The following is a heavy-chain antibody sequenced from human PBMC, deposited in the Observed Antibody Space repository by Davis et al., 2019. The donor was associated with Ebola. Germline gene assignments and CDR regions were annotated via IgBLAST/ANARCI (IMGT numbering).Heavy chain of an antibody. Sequence: AASVTVSRLASGYTLTSYAMHWVRQAPGQRLEWMGWIHAGYGNTKYSQKFQGRVTITRDTSANTAYMELSSLRSEDTAVYYCARYQLLPPYDPTLGGMDVWGQGTTVTVSS. CDR2: IHAGYGNT. V-gene: IGHV1-3*01. CDR3: ARYQLLPPYDPTLGGMDV. CDR1: GYTLTSYA. J-gene: IGHJ6*02. D-gene: IGHD2-2*01.